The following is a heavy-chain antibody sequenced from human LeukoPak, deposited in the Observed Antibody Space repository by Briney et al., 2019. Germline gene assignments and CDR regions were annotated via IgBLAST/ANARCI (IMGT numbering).Heavy chain of an antibody. V-gene: IGHV4-59*08. CDR2: IYYSGST. Sequence: SETLSLTCTVSGGSISSYYWSWIRQPPGKGLEWIGYIYYSGSTYYNPALKSRVTISVDTSKNQFSLKLSSVTAADTAVYYCARAVGITTALFDYWGQGTLVTVSS. CDR1: GGSISSYY. D-gene: IGHD1-26*01. CDR3: ARAVGITTALFDY. J-gene: IGHJ4*02.